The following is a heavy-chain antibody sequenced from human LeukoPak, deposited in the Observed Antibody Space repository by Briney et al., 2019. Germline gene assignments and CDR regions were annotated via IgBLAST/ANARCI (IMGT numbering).Heavy chain of an antibody. CDR2: IDWDDDK. V-gene: IGHV2-70*01. CDR3: ARIRVYDDGRGYEFDY. D-gene: IGHD3-22*01. J-gene: IGHJ4*02. CDR1: GFSLSTSGMC. Sequence: SGPTLVNPTQTLTLTCTFSGFSLSTSGMCVSWIRQPPGKALEWLAHIDWDDDKYYSTSLKTRLTISKDTSKNQVVLTMTNMDPVDTATYYCARIRVYDDGRGYEFDYWGQGTLVTVSS.